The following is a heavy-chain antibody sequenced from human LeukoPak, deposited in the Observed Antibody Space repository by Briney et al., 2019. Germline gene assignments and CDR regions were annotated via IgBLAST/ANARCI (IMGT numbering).Heavy chain of an antibody. D-gene: IGHD5-24*01. CDR2: IYHSGST. V-gene: IGHV4-59*01. Sequence: SETLSLTCTVSGASISNYYWSWIRQPPEKGLEWIGYIYHSGSTNYKPSLKSRVTISGDTSKNQFSLKLSSVTAADTAVYYCARDPGGYNRFDYWGQGTLVTVSS. CDR3: ARDPGGYNRFDY. J-gene: IGHJ4*02. CDR1: GASISNYY.